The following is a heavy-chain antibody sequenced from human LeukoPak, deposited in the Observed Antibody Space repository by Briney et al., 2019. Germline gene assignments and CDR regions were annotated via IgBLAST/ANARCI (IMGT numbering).Heavy chain of an antibody. D-gene: IGHD4-17*01. CDR3: ARRVAPTDYLGMDV. V-gene: IGHV3-64*01. CDR2: ISTRGETT. Sequence: GGSLRLSCAASGFTFSNYFMQWVRQAPGKGLEYVSAISTRGETTYYAKSVKGRFTISRDDSKNTLYLQMGSLRGEDMAVYYCARRVAPTDYLGMDVWGQGTTVTVSS. J-gene: IGHJ6*02. CDR1: GFTFSNYF.